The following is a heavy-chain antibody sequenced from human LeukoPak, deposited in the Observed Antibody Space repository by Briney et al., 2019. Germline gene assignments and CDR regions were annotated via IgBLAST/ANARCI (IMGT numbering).Heavy chain of an antibody. CDR1: GFTFSSYA. CDR3: ARDGYYDSSGYFGD. Sequence: PGGSLRLSCAASGFTFSSYAMHWVRQAPGKGLEWVAVISYDGSNKYYADSVKGRFTISRDNSKNTLYLQMNSLRAEDTAVYCCARDGYYDSSGYFGDWGQGTLVTVSS. J-gene: IGHJ4*02. CDR2: ISYDGSNK. D-gene: IGHD3-22*01. V-gene: IGHV3-30-3*01.